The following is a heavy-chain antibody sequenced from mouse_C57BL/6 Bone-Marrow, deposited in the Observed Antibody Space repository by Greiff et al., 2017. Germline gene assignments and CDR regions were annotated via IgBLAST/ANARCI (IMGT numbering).Heavy chain of an antibody. J-gene: IGHJ3*01. CDR3: ARGGGRGFAD. Sequence: QVQLQQSGPELVKPGASVKISCKASGYAFSSSWMNWVKQRPGKGLEWIGRIYPGAGDTNYNGKFKGKATLTADKSSSPAYMQLSSLTSEDSAVYFCARGGGRGFADWGQGTLVTVSA. V-gene: IGHV1-82*01. D-gene: IGHD1-1*02. CDR1: GYAFSSSW. CDR2: IYPGAGDT.